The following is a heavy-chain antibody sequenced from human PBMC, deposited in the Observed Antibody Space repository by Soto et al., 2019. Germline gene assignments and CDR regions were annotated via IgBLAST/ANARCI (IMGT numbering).Heavy chain of an antibody. Sequence: QVQLVQSGAEVEKPGASVKVSCKASGYTFTNYAVHWVRQAPGQRLGWMGWTNAGNGNTRFSQNLQGRVTITRDTSARTVYMELSSLRSEDTAVYYCARGHLAVVPVASWFYYMDVWGKGTTVTVSS. V-gene: IGHV1-3*01. D-gene: IGHD2-2*01. CDR1: GYTFTNYA. CDR2: TNAGNGNT. J-gene: IGHJ6*03. CDR3: ARGHLAVVPVASWFYYMDV.